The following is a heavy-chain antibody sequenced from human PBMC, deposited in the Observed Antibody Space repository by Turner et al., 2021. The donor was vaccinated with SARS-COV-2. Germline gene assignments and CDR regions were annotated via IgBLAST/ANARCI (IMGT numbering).Heavy chain of an antibody. CDR1: RGSISSSSYY. V-gene: IGHV4-39*01. CDR2: IYYSGST. D-gene: IGHD6-13*01. J-gene: IGHJ5*02. Sequence: QLQLQESGPGLVKPSETLSLTCTVSRGSISSSSYYWGWIRQPPGKGLEWIGSIYYSGSTYYNPSLKSRVTISVDTTKNQFSLKLTSVTAAETAVYFCARHWEVAAAAYLARFDPWGQGTLVTVSS. CDR3: ARHWEVAAAAYLARFDP.